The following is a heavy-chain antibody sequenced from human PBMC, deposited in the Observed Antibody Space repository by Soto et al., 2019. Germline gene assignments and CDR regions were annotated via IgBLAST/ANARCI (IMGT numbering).Heavy chain of an antibody. CDR2: IYYSGST. Sequence: LETLSLTCTVSGGSISSYYWSWIRQPPGKGLEWIGYIYYSGSTNYNPSLKSRVTISVDTSKNQFSLKLSSVTAADTAVYYCAGGTAPRPVDYYGMDVWGQGTKVTVYS. CDR3: AGGTAPRPVDYYGMDV. CDR1: GGSISSYY. D-gene: IGHD6-6*01. J-gene: IGHJ6*02. V-gene: IGHV4-59*01.